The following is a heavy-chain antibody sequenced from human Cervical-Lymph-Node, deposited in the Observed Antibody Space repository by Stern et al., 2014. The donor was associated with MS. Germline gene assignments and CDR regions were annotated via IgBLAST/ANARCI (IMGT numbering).Heavy chain of an antibody. CDR2: ISGNNGDT. CDR1: GYSFTHYG. V-gene: IGHV1-18*01. Sequence: VQLEESGPEVKKPGASVKVSCKASGYSFTHYGITWVRQAPGQGLEWMGWISGNNGDTKYAQKLQGRLTMTRDTSTSTAYMELRSLRSDDSAVYYCARGRYSWNYSDCEYWGQGTLVTVSS. CDR3: ARGRYSWNYSDCEY. D-gene: IGHD1-26*01. J-gene: IGHJ4*02.